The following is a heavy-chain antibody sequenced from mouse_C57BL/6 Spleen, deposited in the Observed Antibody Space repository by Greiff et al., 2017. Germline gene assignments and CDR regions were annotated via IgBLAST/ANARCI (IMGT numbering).Heavy chain of an antibody. D-gene: IGHD2-5*01. Sequence: QVQLKQPGAELVKPGASVKLSCKASGYTFTSYWMPWVKQRPGQGLEWIGMIHPNSGSTNYNEKFKSKATLTVDKSSSTAYMQLSSLTSEDSAVYYCARSGYSNYFDYWGQGTTLTVSS. CDR1: GYTFTSYW. V-gene: IGHV1-64*01. J-gene: IGHJ2*01. CDR3: ARSGYSNYFDY. CDR2: IHPNSGST.